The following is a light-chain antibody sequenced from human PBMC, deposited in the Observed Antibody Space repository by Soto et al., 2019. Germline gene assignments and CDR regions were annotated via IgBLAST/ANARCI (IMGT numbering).Light chain of an antibody. J-gene: IGKJ4*01. CDR1: QRIRTD. CDR2: VAS. Sequence: IQMTQSPSSLSASVGERVTITCRASQRIRTDLNWYQQRPGKAPKVLIYVASTLQTGVPSRFSGSSSGTDFNLTITSIQPEDFALYYCQQSYKNPHTFGGGTRVEIK. V-gene: IGKV1-39*01. CDR3: QQSYKNPHT.